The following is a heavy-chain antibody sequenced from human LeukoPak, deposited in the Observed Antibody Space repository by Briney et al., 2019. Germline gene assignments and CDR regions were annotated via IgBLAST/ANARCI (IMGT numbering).Heavy chain of an antibody. V-gene: IGHV4-61*02. D-gene: IGHD6-19*01. CDR1: GGSISSGSYY. CDR2: IYTSGRT. CDR3: ARDAHSSGWYYFDY. Sequence: SETLSLTCTVSGGSISSGSYYWSWIRQPAGKGLEWIGRIYTSGRTNYNPSLKSRVTISVDTSKNQFSLKLSSVTAADTAVYYCARDAHSSGWYYFDYWGQGTLVTVSS. J-gene: IGHJ4*02.